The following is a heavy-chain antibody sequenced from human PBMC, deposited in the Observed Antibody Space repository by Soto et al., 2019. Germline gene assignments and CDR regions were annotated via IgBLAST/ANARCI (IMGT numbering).Heavy chain of an antibody. CDR1: GFTFSSYA. D-gene: IGHD2-15*01. CDR2: ISGST. Sequence: EVQLLESGGGLVQPGGSPRLSCAASGFTFSSYAMSWVRQAPGKGLEWVSTISGSTYYADSVKGRFTISRDNSKDTLYLQMNSLRAEDTAVYYCAKDRRVGCSGGSCYLFDYWGQGTLVTVSS. V-gene: IGHV3-23*01. CDR3: AKDRRVGCSGGSCYLFDY. J-gene: IGHJ4*02.